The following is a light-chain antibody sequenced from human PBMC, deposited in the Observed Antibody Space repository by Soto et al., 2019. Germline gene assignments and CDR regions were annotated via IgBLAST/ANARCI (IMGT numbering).Light chain of an antibody. J-gene: IGKJ1*01. V-gene: IGKV1-39*01. CDR3: QQNYLNPWT. Sequence: DIQMTQSPSSLSASIGDTVTITCRASQDINVYLNWYQQKPGEVPKLLIYSASTLHSGVPSRFTGSGSETDFTLTIRSLQPEDFATYYCQQNYLNPWTFGQGTKVEI. CDR2: SAS. CDR1: QDINVY.